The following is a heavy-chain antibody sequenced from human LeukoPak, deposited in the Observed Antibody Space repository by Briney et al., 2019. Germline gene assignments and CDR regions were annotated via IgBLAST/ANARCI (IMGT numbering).Heavy chain of an antibody. CDR2: INHSGST. Sequence: TSETLSLTCAVYGGSFSDYYWSWIRQPPGKGLEWIGEINHSGSTNYNPSLKSRVTISVDTSKTQFSLKLSSVTAADTAVYYCAGSIAGRLDYWGQGTLVTVSS. CDR1: GGSFSDYY. D-gene: IGHD6-6*01. V-gene: IGHV4-34*01. J-gene: IGHJ4*02. CDR3: AGSIAGRLDY.